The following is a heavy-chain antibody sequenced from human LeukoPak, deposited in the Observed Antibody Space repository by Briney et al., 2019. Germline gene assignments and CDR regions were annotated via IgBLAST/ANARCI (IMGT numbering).Heavy chain of an antibody. V-gene: IGHV3-30*04. CDR1: GFTFSNYI. CDR3: AREDRYFDLYYYYYMDV. Sequence: GRSLRLSCAASGFTFSNYIMHWVRQAPGKGLDWVAVILENGSNQYYADSVKGRFTISRDNSKNSLHLQMNSLRAEDTAVYYCAREDRYFDLYYYYYMDVWGKGTTVTVSS. CDR2: ILENGSNQ. J-gene: IGHJ6*03. D-gene: IGHD3-9*01.